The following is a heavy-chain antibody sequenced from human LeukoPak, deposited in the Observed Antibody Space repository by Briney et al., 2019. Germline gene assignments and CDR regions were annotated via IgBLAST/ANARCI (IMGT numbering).Heavy chain of an antibody. J-gene: IGHJ4*02. CDR1: TTFW. CDR2: INHDGIEK. V-gene: IGHV3-7*01. Sequence: GGSLRLSCAASTTFWMSWVRQAPGKGLEWVATINHDGIEKFYVDSVKGRFTMSKGNAKNSVYLQMNSLRVEDTAVYYCTGGDNDYWGQGTLVTVSS. D-gene: IGHD3-9*01. CDR3: TGGDNDY.